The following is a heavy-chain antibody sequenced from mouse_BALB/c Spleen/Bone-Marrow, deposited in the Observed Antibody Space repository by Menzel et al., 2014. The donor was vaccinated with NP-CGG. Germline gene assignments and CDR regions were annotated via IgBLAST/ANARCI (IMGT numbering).Heavy chain of an antibody. CDR1: GFTFSSYY. CDR2: INTNSGNT. Sequence: DVKLLESGGGLVKLGASLKLSCEASGFTFSSYYMSWVRQTPEKRLELVAAINTNSGNTNYTDTVKGRSTISRDNAKNTLYLQMSSLKSEVTALYYCATLGISTSEGVGVIDYWGQGTSVTVSS. D-gene: IGHD1-1*01. CDR3: ATLGISTSEGVGVIDY. V-gene: IGHV5-6-2*01. J-gene: IGHJ4*01.